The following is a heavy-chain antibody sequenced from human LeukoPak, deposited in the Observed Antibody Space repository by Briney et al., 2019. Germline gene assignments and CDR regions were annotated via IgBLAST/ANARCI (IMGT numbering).Heavy chain of an antibody. V-gene: IGHV3-23*01. CDR1: GFTFSSYA. D-gene: IGHD5-24*01. J-gene: IGHJ4*02. CDR2: ISGSAAST. Sequence: GGSLRLSCAASGFTFSSYAMSWVRQAPGKGLDYVSTISGSAASTYYADSVKGRFTISRDNSKNTLYLQMNSLRAEDTAVYYCARDLRDGYNYYFDYWGQGTLVTVSS. CDR3: ARDLRDGYNYYFDY.